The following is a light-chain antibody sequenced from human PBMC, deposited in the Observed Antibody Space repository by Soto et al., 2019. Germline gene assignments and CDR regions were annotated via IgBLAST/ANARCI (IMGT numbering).Light chain of an antibody. V-gene: IGLV2-14*01. CDR1: SSDVGDYNY. CDR2: EVS. Sequence: QSALTQPASVSGSPGQSITISCTGTSSDVGDYNYVSWYQHHPGKAPKLIIFEVSYRPSGVSNRFSGSKSGNTASLTISGLQAEYEADYFCTSYTSISTYVFGTGTKLTVL. CDR3: TSYTSISTYV. J-gene: IGLJ1*01.